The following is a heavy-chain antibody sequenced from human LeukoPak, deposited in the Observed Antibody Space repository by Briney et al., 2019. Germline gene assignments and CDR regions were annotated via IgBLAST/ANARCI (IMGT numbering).Heavy chain of an antibody. D-gene: IGHD3-22*01. CDR1: GYTLTSYG. J-gene: IGHJ4*02. Sequence: GAPVKVSCKASGYTLTSYGISWVRQAPGQGLEWMGWISAYNGNTNYAQKLQGRVTMTTDTSTTTAYMDLRSLRSDDTAVYYCARDTRDYYDSSGYPLFDYWGQGTLVTVSP. V-gene: IGHV1-18*01. CDR2: ISAYNGNT. CDR3: ARDTRDYYDSSGYPLFDY.